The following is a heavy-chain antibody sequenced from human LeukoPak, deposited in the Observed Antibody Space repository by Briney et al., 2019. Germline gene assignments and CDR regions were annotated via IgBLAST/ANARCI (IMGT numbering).Heavy chain of an antibody. D-gene: IGHD2-15*01. Sequence: ASVKVSCKASGYTFTSYYMHWVRQAPGQGLEWMGIINPSGGSTSYAQKFQGRVTMTRDTSTSTVYMDLSSLRSDDTAVYYCASDILGYCGEGRTCYSGYLDYWGQGTLLIVSS. CDR3: ASDILGYCGEGRTCYSGYLDY. CDR1: GYTFTSYY. V-gene: IGHV1-46*01. CDR2: INPSGGST. J-gene: IGHJ4*02.